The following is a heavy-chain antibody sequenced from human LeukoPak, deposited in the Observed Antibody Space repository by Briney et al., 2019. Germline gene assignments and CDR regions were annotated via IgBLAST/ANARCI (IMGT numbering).Heavy chain of an antibody. V-gene: IGHV4-34*01. CDR3: ARDTSPGITGTY. Sequence: SETLSLTCAVYGGSFSGYYWSWLRQPPGKGLEWIGSIYHDGRIDYNPSLKSRVTILRDTSNDQFSLKLSSVTAADTAMYYCARDTSPGITGTYWGQGTLVTVSS. D-gene: IGHD1-20*01. J-gene: IGHJ4*02. CDR2: IYHDGRI. CDR1: GGSFSGYY.